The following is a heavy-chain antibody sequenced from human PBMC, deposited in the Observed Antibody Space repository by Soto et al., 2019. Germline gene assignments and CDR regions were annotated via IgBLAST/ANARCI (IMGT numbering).Heavy chain of an antibody. J-gene: IGHJ6*02. CDR2: TYYSGTT. D-gene: IGHD2-21*01. Sequence: QVQLQESGPGLVKPSQTLSLTCSVSGASISSGGYYWNWIRQHPGKGLEGIGYTYYSGTTYYNPSLNRRVTISVDTSKNQFSLKLSSVTAADTAVYYCAASCVGCGGFNYYGMDVWGQGTTVTVSS. CDR1: GASISSGGYY. CDR3: AASCVGCGGFNYYGMDV. V-gene: IGHV4-31*03.